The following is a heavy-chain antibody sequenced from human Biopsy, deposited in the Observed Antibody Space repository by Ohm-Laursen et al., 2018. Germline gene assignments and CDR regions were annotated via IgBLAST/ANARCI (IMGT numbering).Heavy chain of an antibody. CDR1: GFTFSDCA. J-gene: IGHJ4*02. CDR2: ISGSGGNT. CDR3: AKGGYCTTSSCYMDLDY. Sequence: LSLTCAASGFTFSDCAMNWVRQAPGKGLEWVSTISGSGGNTYYADSVRGRFTVSRDGSKSTLYLQMSSLSAEDTVFYYCAKGGYCTTSSCYMDLDYWGQGTLVTVSS. D-gene: IGHD2-2*02. V-gene: IGHV3-23*01.